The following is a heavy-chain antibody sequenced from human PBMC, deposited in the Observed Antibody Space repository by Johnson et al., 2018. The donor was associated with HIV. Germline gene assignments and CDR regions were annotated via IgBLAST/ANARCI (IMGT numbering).Heavy chain of an antibody. CDR3: ARDGKYSSIGPDAFDV. J-gene: IGHJ3*01. V-gene: IGHV3-30*03. Sequence: QVHLVESGGGVVPPGRSLRLSCAASGFTFKDYDMHWVRQAPGKGLEWVAIISYEGSRKYFADSVKGRFTISRDNSKNTLYLQMNSLRPEDTAVYFCARDGKYSSIGPDAFDVWGQGTMVAVSS. CDR2: ISYEGSRK. D-gene: IGHD6-13*01. CDR1: GFTFKDYD.